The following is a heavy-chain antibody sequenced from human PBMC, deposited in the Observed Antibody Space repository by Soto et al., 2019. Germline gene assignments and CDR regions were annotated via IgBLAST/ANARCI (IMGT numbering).Heavy chain of an antibody. CDR3: ARDGGGSSRNSYFGY. CDR1: GCTVSSYW. D-gene: IGHD6-13*01. J-gene: IGHJ4*02. Sequence: EVQLVESGGGLVQPGGSLRLSCAAPGCTVSSYWMRWVRQAPGKGLEWVANIKQDGSEKYYVDSVKGRFTISRDNDQNSLYLQMNSLRAEDTAVYYCARDGGGSSRNSYFGYWGQGTLVTVSS. CDR2: IKQDGSEK. V-gene: IGHV3-7*01.